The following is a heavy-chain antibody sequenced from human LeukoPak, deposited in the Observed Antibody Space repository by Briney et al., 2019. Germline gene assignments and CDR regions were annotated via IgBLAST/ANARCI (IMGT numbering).Heavy chain of an antibody. Sequence: SETLSLTCTVSGGSISSYYWSWIRQPPGKGLEWIGYIYYSGSTSYNPSLESRVTISVDMSKNQFSLNLTSVTAADTAVYYCATDRHSSSWYVFDYWGQGTPVTVSS. J-gene: IGHJ4*02. V-gene: IGHV4-59*08. CDR2: IYYSGST. D-gene: IGHD6-13*01. CDR3: ATDRHSSSWYVFDY. CDR1: GGSISSYY.